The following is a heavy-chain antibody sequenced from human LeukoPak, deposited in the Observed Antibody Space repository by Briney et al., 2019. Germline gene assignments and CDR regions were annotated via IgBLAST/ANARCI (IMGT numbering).Heavy chain of an antibody. Sequence: PGGSLRLSCAASGFTFSSYSTNWVRQAPGKGLEWVSSISSSSSYIYYADSVKGRFTISRDNAKNSLYLQMNSLRAEDTAVYYCARGRKIVVFPSSPYGGRGPLVTVSS. CDR1: GFTFSSYS. V-gene: IGHV3-21*01. CDR3: ARGRKIVVFPSSPY. CDR2: ISSSSSYI. D-gene: IGHD3-22*01. J-gene: IGHJ4*02.